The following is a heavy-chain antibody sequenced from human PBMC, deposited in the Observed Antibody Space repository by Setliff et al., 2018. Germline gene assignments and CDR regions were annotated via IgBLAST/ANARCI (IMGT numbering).Heavy chain of an antibody. Sequence: SETLSLTCTVSGYSISSGYIWGWIRQPPGKGLEWVGNIGHTGSINYNPSLKCRLTISRDTFKNQVSLKLNSVTATDTAVYYCARDLGHGGDSDYWGQGILVTVSS. V-gene: IGHV4-38-2*02. CDR3: ARDLGHGGDSDY. J-gene: IGHJ4*02. D-gene: IGHD2-21*02. CDR2: IGHTGSI. CDR1: GYSISSGYI.